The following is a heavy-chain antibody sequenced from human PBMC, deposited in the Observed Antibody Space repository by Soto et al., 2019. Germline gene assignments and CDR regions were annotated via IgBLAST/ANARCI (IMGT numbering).Heavy chain of an antibody. Sequence: GGSLRLSCAASGFTFSSYGMHWVRQAPGKGLEWVAVISYDGSNKYYEDSWKGRFTISRDNSKNTLYLQMSSLRAEDTAVYYCAKDPLYSNYFPAFHLDYWGQGTLVTVSS. CDR2: ISYDGSNK. CDR1: GFTFSSYG. V-gene: IGHV3-30*18. D-gene: IGHD4-4*01. J-gene: IGHJ4*02. CDR3: AKDPLYSNYFPAFHLDY.